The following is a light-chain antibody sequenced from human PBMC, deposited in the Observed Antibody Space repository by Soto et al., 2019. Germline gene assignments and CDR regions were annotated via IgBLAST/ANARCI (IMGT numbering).Light chain of an antibody. CDR3: QQLNSYPL. V-gene: IGKV1-9*01. Sequence: DIQLTQSPSFLSASVGDRVTITCRASQGISSYLAWYQQNPGKAPKLLIYAASTLQSGVPSRFSGSVSGTEFPLPISRLQPEDSATSSCQQLNSYPLFGPGTKVAIK. J-gene: IGKJ3*01. CDR2: AAS. CDR1: QGISSY.